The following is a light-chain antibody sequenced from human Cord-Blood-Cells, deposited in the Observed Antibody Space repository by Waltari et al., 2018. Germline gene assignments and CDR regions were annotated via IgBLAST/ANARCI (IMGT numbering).Light chain of an antibody. CDR1: QSVLYSSNNKNY. V-gene: IGKV4-1*01. CDR2: WAS. Sequence: DIVMTQSPDSLAVSLCERATINCQSSQSVLYSSNNKNYLAWYQQKPGQPPKLLIYWASTRESGVPDRFSGSGSGTDFTLTISSLQAEDVAVYYCQQYYSTPTFGQGTKLEIK. CDR3: QQYYSTPT. J-gene: IGKJ2*01.